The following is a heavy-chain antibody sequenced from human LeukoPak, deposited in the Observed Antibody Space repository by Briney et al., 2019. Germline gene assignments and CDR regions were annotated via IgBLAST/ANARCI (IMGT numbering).Heavy chain of an antibody. CDR2: IRSKAYGGTT. J-gene: IGHJ4*02. CDR1: GFTFGDYA. D-gene: IGHD2-2*01. V-gene: IGHV3-49*03. Sequence: PGRSLRLSCTASGFTFGDYAMSWFRQAPGKGLEWVGFIRSKAYGGTTEYAASVKGRFTISRDDSKSIAYLQMNSLKTEDTAVYYCTRVVPYCSSTSCYYFDYWGQGTLVTVSS. CDR3: TRVVPYCSSTSCYYFDY.